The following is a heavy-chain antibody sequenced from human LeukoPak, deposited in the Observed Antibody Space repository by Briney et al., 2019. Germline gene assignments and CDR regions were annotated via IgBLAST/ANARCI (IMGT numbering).Heavy chain of an antibody. CDR3: AREAPLGYCSSTSCYPVGWFDP. CDR2: INPNSGGT. Sequence: GASVKVSCKASGYTFTGYYMHWVRQAPGQGLEWVGWINPNSGGTNYAQKFQGRVTMTRDTSISTAYMELSRLRSDDTAVYYCAREAPLGYCSSTSCYPVGWFDPWGQGTLVTVSS. CDR1: GYTFTGYY. V-gene: IGHV1-2*02. J-gene: IGHJ5*02. D-gene: IGHD2-2*01.